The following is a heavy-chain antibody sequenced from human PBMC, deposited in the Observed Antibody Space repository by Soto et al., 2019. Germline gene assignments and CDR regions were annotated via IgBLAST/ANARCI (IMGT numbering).Heavy chain of an antibody. D-gene: IGHD1-7*01. Sequence: SETLSLTCTVGSISTYYWNWIRQPPGKGLEWIGYIYYMGRTNYNSSLKSRVTMSIDTSKNQFSLKLSSVTAGDTAVYYCARGLWNYGFDYWGQGTPVTVSS. CDR1: SISTYY. CDR3: ARGLWNYGFDY. J-gene: IGHJ4*02. V-gene: IGHV4-59*12. CDR2: IYYMGRT.